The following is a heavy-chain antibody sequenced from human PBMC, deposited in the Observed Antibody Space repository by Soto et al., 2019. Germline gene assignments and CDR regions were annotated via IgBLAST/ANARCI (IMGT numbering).Heavy chain of an antibody. J-gene: IGHJ4*02. CDR3: TMRDDSSRSLD. V-gene: IGHV3-23*01. Sequence: GGSLRLSCAASGFTFSKYAMSWVRQAPGKEPEWISVVDGGGGYTVYADSVKGRFTISRDNSKNTLYLQMNSLRAEDTAVYYCTMRDDSSRSLDWGQGTLVTVSS. CDR2: VDGGGGYT. D-gene: IGHD6-19*01. CDR1: GFTFSKYA.